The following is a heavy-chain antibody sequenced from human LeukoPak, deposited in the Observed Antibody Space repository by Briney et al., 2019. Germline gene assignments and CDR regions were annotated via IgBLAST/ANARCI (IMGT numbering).Heavy chain of an antibody. D-gene: IGHD3-3*01. J-gene: IGHJ4*02. V-gene: IGHV1-2*02. Sequence: ASVKVSCKASGYTFTGYYMHWVRQAPGQGLEWMGWINPNSGGTNYAQKFQGRVTMTRDTSISTAYMELSRLRSDDTAVYYCARVNRITIFGVVNPFDYWGQGTLVTVSS. CDR3: ARVNRITIFGVVNPFDY. CDR2: INPNSGGT. CDR1: GYTFTGYY.